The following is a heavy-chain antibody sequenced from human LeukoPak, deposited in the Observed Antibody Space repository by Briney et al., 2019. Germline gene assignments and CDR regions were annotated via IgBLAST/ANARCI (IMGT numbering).Heavy chain of an antibody. CDR1: GYTFTSYD. V-gene: IGHV1-8*01. Sequence: ASVKVSCKASGYTFTSYDINWVRHATGQGLEWMGWMNPNSGNTGSAQRFQGRITMTRDTSISTAYMELSSPRSEDTAVYYCARGPPVRPPSSFRPWGQGTLVTVSS. CDR3: ARGPPVRPPSSFRP. J-gene: IGHJ5*02. D-gene: IGHD3-16*02. CDR2: MNPNSGNT.